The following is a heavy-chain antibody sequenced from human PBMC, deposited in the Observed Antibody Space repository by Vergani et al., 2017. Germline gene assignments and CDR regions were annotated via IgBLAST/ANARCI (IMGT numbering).Heavy chain of an antibody. D-gene: IGHD3-3*01. J-gene: IGHJ5*02. V-gene: IGHV1-46*01. CDR3: ARERETYYDFWSGYWNWFDP. CDR1: GYTFTSYY. CDR2: INPSGGST. Sequence: QVQLVQSGAEVKKPGASVKVSCKASGYTFTSYYMHWVRQAPGQGLEWMGIINPSGGSTSYAQKFQGRDTMTRDTSTSTVYMELSRLRAEDTAVYYCARERETYYDFWSGYWNWFDPWGQGTLVTVSS.